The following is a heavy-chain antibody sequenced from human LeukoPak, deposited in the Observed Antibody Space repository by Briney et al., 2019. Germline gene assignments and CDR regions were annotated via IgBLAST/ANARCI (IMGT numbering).Heavy chain of an antibody. CDR2: IQYDGSNE. Sequence: GGSLRLSCAASRFTFSSYGMHWVRQAPRKGLEWVAYIQYDGSNEQYADSVKGRFSISRDSSKNILYLQMNSLRAEDTALYFCAQWSRYFDYWGQGTLVTVSS. V-gene: IGHV3-30*02. J-gene: IGHJ4*02. CDR3: AQWSRYFDY. CDR1: RFTFSSYG. D-gene: IGHD1-26*01.